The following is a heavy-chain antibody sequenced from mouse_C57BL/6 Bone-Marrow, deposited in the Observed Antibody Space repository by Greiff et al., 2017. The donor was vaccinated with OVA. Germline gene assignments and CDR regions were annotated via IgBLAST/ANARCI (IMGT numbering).Heavy chain of an antibody. CDR2: IYPGDGDT. D-gene: IGHD1-1*01. Sequence: VQLQQSGPELVKPGASVKISCKASGYAFSSSWMNWVKQRPGKGLEWIGRIYPGDGDTNYNGKFKGKATLTADKSSSTAYMQLSSLTSEDSAVYFCANYYYGSPWYFDDWGQGTTLTVSS. CDR1: GYAFSSSW. J-gene: IGHJ2*01. V-gene: IGHV1-82*01. CDR3: ANYYYGSPWYFDD.